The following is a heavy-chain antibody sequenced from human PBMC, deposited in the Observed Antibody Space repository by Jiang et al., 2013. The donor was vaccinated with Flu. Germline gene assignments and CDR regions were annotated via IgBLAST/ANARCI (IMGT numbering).Heavy chain of an antibody. CDR1: GFTFSSYA. Sequence: VQLLESGGGVVQPGRSLRLSCAASGFTFSSYAMHWVRQAPGKGLEWVAVISYDGSNKYYADSVKGRFTISRDNSKNTLYLQMNSLRAEDTAVYYCARQPHYSGSYLVFDYWGQGTLVTVS. J-gene: IGHJ4*02. CDR2: ISYDGSNK. D-gene: IGHD1-26*01. V-gene: IGHV3-30*04. CDR3: ARQPHYSGSYLVFDY.